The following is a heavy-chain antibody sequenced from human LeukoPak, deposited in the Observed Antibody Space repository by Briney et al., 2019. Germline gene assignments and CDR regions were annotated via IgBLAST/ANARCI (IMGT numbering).Heavy chain of an antibody. V-gene: IGHV3-11*01. CDR1: GFTFSDYY. J-gene: IGHJ6*03. CDR3: AKDGTTGDDYYYYYMDV. D-gene: IGHD7-27*01. CDR2: ISSGGRTI. Sequence: GGSLRLSCAASGFTFSDYYMSWIRQAPGKGLEWVSYISSGGRTIYYADSVKGRFTMSRDNAKNSLYLQMNSLRAEDTAVYYCAKDGTTGDDYYYYYMDVWGKGTTVTISS.